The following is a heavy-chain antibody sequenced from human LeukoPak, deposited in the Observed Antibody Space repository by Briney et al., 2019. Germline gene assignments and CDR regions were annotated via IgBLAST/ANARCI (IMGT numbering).Heavy chain of an antibody. Sequence: GGSLRLSCAVSGFSFSSYSMNWVRQAPGKGLEWVSFISTSSNYIYYADSVKGRFTVSRDNARKSLFLQMNSLRAGDTAVYYCARDNWIEAHYFDYWGQGTLVTVSS. V-gene: IGHV3-21*01. CDR3: ARDNWIEAHYFDY. D-gene: IGHD1-20*01. CDR2: ISTSSNYI. J-gene: IGHJ4*02. CDR1: GFSFSSYS.